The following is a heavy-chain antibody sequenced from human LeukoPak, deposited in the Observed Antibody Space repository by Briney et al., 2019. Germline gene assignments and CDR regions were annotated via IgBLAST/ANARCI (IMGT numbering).Heavy chain of an antibody. J-gene: IGHJ4*02. CDR1: GGSISSSSYY. CDR3: ASVQKYYYGSSGYFNY. Sequence: PSETLSLTCTVSGGSISSSSYYWSWIRQPPGKGLEWIGYIYYSGSTNYNPSLKSRVTISVDTSKNQFSLKLSSVTAADTAVYYCASVQKYYYGSSGYFNYWGQGTLVTVSS. CDR2: IYYSGST. D-gene: IGHD3-22*01. V-gene: IGHV4-61*01.